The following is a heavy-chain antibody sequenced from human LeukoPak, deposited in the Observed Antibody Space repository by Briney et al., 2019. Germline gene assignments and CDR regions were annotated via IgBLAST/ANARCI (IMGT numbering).Heavy chain of an antibody. Sequence: GGSLRLSCAASGFTFSSYWMHWVRQAPGKGLVWVSRINGDGSSTTYADSVKGRFTISRDNSKNTLYLQMNSLRAEDTAVYYCAKDLMIVGATTFDYWGQGTLVTVSS. CDR2: INGDGSST. V-gene: IGHV3-74*01. CDR1: GFTFSSYW. D-gene: IGHD1-26*01. CDR3: AKDLMIVGATTFDY. J-gene: IGHJ4*02.